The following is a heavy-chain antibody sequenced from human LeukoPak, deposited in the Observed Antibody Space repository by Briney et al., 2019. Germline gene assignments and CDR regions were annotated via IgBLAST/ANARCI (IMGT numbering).Heavy chain of an antibody. V-gene: IGHV4-38-2*02. CDR1: AYSISSDYY. Sequence: SETLSLTCAVSAYSISSDYYWGWIRRPPGKGLEWIGSIYHSGSTYYNPSLKSRVTISVDTSKNQFSLKLTSVTAADTAVYYCAREGSTSGTNWFDPWGQGTLVTVSS. CDR3: AREGSTSGTNWFDP. CDR2: IYHSGST. D-gene: IGHD3-10*01. J-gene: IGHJ5*02.